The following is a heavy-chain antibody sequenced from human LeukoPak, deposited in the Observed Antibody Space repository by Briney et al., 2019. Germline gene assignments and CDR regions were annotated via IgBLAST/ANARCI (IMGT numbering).Heavy chain of an antibody. D-gene: IGHD2-2*01. CDR1: GGTFSRYA. J-gene: IGHJ4*02. CDR2: IIPIFGTA. Sequence: SVKVSCKASGGTFSRYAISWVRQAPGQRLEWMGGIIPIFGTANYAKKFQGRVTITADESTSTAYMELGSQRSEDTAVYYCARQPRWTSCYAGGNWALDYWGQGTLVSVSS. CDR3: ARQPRWTSCYAGGNWALDY. V-gene: IGHV1-69*13.